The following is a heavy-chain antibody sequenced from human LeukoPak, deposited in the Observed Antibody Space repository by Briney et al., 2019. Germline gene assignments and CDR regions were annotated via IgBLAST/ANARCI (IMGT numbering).Heavy chain of an antibody. CDR1: SASISSSPYF. CDR3: ARGRGYSYGPYPYYYYYMDV. D-gene: IGHD5-18*01. V-gene: IGHV4-39*07. CDR2: INHSGST. J-gene: IGHJ6*03. Sequence: SETLSLTCTVSSASISSSPYFWGWIRQPPGKGLEWIGEINHSGSTNYNPSLKSRVTISVDTSKNQFSLKLSSVTAADTAVYYCARGRGYSYGPYPYYYYYMDVWGKGTTVTVSS.